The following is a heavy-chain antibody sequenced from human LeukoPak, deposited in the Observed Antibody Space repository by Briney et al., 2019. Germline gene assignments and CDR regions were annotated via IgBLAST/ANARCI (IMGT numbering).Heavy chain of an antibody. CDR3: ARTAEDAFDI. Sequence: ASVKVSCKASGYTFTGYHMHWVRQAPGQGLEWMGWINPNSGGTNYAQKFQGWVTMTRDTSISTAYMELSRLRSDDTAVYYCARTAEDAFDIWGQGTMVTVSS. V-gene: IGHV1-2*04. CDR1: GYTFTGYH. D-gene: IGHD2-21*02. CDR2: INPNSGGT. J-gene: IGHJ3*02.